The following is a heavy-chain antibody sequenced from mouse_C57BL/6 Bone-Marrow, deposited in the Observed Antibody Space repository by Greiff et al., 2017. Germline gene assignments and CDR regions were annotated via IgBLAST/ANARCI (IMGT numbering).Heavy chain of an antibody. J-gene: IGHJ3*01. V-gene: IGHV1-81*01. CDR2: IYPRSGNT. CDR1: GYTFTSYG. CDR3: ARSGDYDVGLAY. Sequence: VKLQESGAELARPGASVKLSCKASGYTFTSYGISWVKQRTGQGLEWIGEIYPRSGNTYYTEKFKGKATLTADKSSSTAYMELRSLTSEDSAVYFCARSGDYDVGLAYWGQGTLVTVSA. D-gene: IGHD2-4*01.